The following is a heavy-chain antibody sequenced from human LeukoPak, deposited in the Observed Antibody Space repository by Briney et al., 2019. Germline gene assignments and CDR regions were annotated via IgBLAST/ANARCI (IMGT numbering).Heavy chain of an antibody. CDR1: GYSFTRFW. Sequence: GESLKISCKASGYSFTRFWIGWVRQMPGKGLEWMGLIYPGDSDTRYSPSFQGQVTISADKSISTAYLQWSSLKASDTAMYYCARRVQYYDSSGYYPDNYFDYWGQGTLVTVSS. CDR2: IYPGDSDT. J-gene: IGHJ4*02. V-gene: IGHV5-51*01. D-gene: IGHD3-22*01. CDR3: ARRVQYYDSSGYYPDNYFDY.